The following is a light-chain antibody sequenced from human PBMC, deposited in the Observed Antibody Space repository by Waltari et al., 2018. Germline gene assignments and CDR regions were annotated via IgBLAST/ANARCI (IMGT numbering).Light chain of an antibody. CDR3: CSYAGDRTFV. CDR2: EVT. J-gene: IGLJ1*01. CDR1: SSDVGSYKF. V-gene: IGLV2-23*02. Sequence: QSALTQPASVSGSPGQSITISCTGTSSDVGSYKFVSWYQQSPGKAPKFLIYEVTKRPSGVFKRFSGSKSGNTASLTISGLQAEDEADYYCCSYAGDRTFVFGTGTKVTVL.